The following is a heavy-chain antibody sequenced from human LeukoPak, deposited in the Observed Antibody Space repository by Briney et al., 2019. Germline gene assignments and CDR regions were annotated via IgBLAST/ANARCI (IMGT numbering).Heavy chain of an antibody. V-gene: IGHV3-23*01. CDR1: GFTFSSFP. J-gene: IGHJ4*02. CDR2: ISGSGDNT. CDR3: AKDRGY. Sequence: GGSLRLSCAASGFTFSSFPMIWVRQAPGKGLEWVSAISGSGDNTYYADPVKGRFTISRDNSKNTLYLQMNSVRAEDTAVYYCAKDRGYWGQGTLVAVPS.